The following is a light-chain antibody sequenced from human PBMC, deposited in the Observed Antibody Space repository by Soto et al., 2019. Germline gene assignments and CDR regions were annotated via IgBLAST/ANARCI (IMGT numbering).Light chain of an antibody. CDR2: GAS. Sequence: IVLTQSPDTLSFSPGKEATLSCRASQSVDSNYLAWSQHKRGQAPPLLIYGASSRATGIPDRFSGSGAWTDFTLTITRLEPEDFAIYYCQQYGSSRTFGQGTKVDIK. J-gene: IGKJ1*01. CDR1: QSVDSNY. V-gene: IGKV3-20*01. CDR3: QQYGSSRT.